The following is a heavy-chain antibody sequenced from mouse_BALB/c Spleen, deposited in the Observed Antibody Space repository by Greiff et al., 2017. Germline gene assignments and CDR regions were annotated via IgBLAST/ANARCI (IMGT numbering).Heavy chain of an antibody. Sequence: QVQLQQSGPELVKPGASVKMSCKASGYTFTSYYIHWVKQRPGQGLEWIGWIYPGDGSTKYNEKFKGKTTLTADKSSSTAYMLLSSLTSEDSAIYFCARGYDEAWFAYWGQGTLVTVSA. CDR1: GYTFTSYY. J-gene: IGHJ3*01. CDR2: IYPGDGST. V-gene: IGHV1S56*01. CDR3: ARGYDEAWFAY. D-gene: IGHD2-14*01.